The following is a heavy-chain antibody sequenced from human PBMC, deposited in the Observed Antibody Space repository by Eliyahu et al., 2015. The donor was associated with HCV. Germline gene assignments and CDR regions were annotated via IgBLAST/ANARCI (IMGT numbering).Heavy chain of an antibody. CDR1: GFTFSXYA. CDR3: AKGGRTIVVVVAAHRDYYGMDV. Sequence: EVQLLESGGGLVQPGGSLRLSCAASGFTFSXYAMSWVXQAPGKGLEWXSAISGXGGSTYYADSVKGRFTISRDNSKNTLYLQMNSLRAEDTAVYYCAKGGRTIVVVVAAHRDYYGMDVWGQGTTVTVSS. CDR2: ISGXGGST. J-gene: IGHJ6*02. V-gene: IGHV3-23*01. D-gene: IGHD2-15*01.